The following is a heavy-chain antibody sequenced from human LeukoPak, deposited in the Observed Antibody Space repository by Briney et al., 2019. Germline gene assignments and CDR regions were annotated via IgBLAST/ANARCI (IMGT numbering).Heavy chain of an antibody. D-gene: IGHD2-15*01. CDR3: ARSQSRWELLWAFDY. J-gene: IGHJ4*02. V-gene: IGHV4-4*07. CDR1: GGSISSYY. CDR2: IYASGST. Sequence: PSETLSLACTVSGGSISSYYWSWIRQPAGKGLEWIGRIYASGSTNYNPSLKSRVTISVDTSKNQFSLKLSSVTAADTAVYYCARSQSRWELLWAFDYWGQGTLVTVSS.